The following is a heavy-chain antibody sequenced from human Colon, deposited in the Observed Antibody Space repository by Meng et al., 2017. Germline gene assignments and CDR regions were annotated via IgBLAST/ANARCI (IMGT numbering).Heavy chain of an antibody. CDR2: TYQNGRP. Sequence: QVQLQEWGPGLVKPSGTLSLTCTVSGGSITSSDWWSWVRQTPGKGLEWIGETYQNGRPNYNPSLKSRVTISVDKSKNQFSLNMTSVTAADTAVYYCAREVVVAGTRNWLDPWGQGILVTVSS. CDR1: GGSITSSDW. J-gene: IGHJ5*02. CDR3: AREVVVAGTRNWLDP. V-gene: IGHV4-4*02. D-gene: IGHD6-19*01.